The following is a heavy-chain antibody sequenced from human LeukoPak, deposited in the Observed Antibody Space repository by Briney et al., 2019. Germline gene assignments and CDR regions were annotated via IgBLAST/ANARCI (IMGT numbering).Heavy chain of an antibody. D-gene: IGHD3-3*01. J-gene: IGHJ3*02. CDR1: GYTFTGYY. V-gene: IGHV1-2*02. CDR2: INPNSGGT. CDR3: ARAVPDPPSTIFDAFDI. Sequence: ASVKVSCKASGYTFTGYYMHWVRQAPGQGLEWMGWINPNSGGTNYAQKFQGRVTMTRDTSISTAYMELSRLRSEDTAVYYCARAVPDPPSTIFDAFDIWGQGTMVTVSS.